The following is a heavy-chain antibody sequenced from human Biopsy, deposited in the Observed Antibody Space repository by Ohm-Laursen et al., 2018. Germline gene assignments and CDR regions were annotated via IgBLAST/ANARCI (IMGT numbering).Heavy chain of an antibody. D-gene: IGHD6-19*01. CDR2: IYSGGNT. V-gene: IGHV4-61*01. Sequence: SETLSLTYTVSGDSLTSGPENWSWIRQSPGQGLEYIGFIYSGGNTNYNPSPKNRVTMSVDTSKNQFYLKLYSVTAADTAVYYCARGRRTSGWPYFDNWGQGALVIVSP. CDR3: ARGRRTSGWPYFDN. CDR1: GDSLTSGPEN. J-gene: IGHJ4*02.